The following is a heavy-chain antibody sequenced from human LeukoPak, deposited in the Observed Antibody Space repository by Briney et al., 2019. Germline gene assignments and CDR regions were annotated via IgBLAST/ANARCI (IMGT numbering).Heavy chain of an antibody. D-gene: IGHD6-13*01. J-gene: IGHJ4*02. CDR3: ARSFLSIAAAATDY. CDR1: EFTFSSYS. CDR2: ISSSSSYI. V-gene: IGHV3-21*01. Sequence: GGSLRLSCAASEFTFSSYSMNWVRQAPGKGLEWVSSISSSSSYIYYADSVKGRFTISRDNAKNSLYLQMNSLRAEDTAVYYCARSFLSIAAAATDYWGQGTLVTVSS.